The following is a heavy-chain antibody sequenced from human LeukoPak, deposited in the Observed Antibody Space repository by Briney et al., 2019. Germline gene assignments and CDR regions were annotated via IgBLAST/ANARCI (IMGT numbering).Heavy chain of an antibody. V-gene: IGHV3-30*02. D-gene: IGHD6-6*01. CDR2: IRYDGSNK. CDR1: GFTFSSYG. J-gene: IGHJ4*02. Sequence: PGGSLRLSCAASGFTFSSYGMHWVRQAPGKGLEWVAFIRYDGSNKYYADSVKGRFTISRDNSKNTLYLQMNSLRAEDTAVYYCAKSYSSSSLSKYPPRPGVSGFDYWGQGTLVTVSS. CDR3: AKSYSSSSLSKYPPRPGVSGFDY.